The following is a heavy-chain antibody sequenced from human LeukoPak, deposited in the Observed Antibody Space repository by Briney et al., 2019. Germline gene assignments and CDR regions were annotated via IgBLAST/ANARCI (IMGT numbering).Heavy chain of an antibody. V-gene: IGHV3-21*01. CDR3: ARIAMIVVPLSYYFDY. CDR1: GFTFSSYS. Sequence: GRSLRLSCAASGFTFSSYSMNWVRQAPGKGLEWVSSISSSSSYIYYADSVKGRFTISRDNAKNSLYLQMNSLRAEDTAVYYCARIAMIVVPLSYYFDYWGQGTLVTVSS. D-gene: IGHD3-22*01. J-gene: IGHJ4*02. CDR2: ISSSSSYI.